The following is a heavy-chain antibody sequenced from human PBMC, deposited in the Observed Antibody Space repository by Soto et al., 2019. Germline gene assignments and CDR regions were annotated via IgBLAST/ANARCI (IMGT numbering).Heavy chain of an antibody. V-gene: IGHV4-39*01. J-gene: IGHJ4*02. CDR1: GGSISSSSYY. CDR2: IYYSGST. D-gene: IGHD3-22*01. Sequence: SETLSLTCTVSGGSISSSSYYWGWIRQPPGKGLEWIGSIYYSGSTYYNPSLKSRVTISVDTSKNQFSLKLSSVTAADTAVYYCASPYYYHSSGYYDYWGQGTLVTVSS. CDR3: ASPYYYHSSGYYDY.